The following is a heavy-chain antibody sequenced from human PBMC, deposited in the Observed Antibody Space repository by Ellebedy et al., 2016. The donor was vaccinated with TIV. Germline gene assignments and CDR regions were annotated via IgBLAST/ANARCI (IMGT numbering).Heavy chain of an antibody. D-gene: IGHD5-12*01. CDR3: ARRGGYDAHDY. Sequence: SETLSLTCTVSGGSISSYYWSWIRQPPGKGLEWIGSIYYSGSTYYNPSLKSRVTISVDTSKNQFSLKLSSVTAADTAVYYCARRGGYDAHDYWGQGTLVTVSS. CDR2: IYYSGST. J-gene: IGHJ4*02. CDR1: GGSISSYY. V-gene: IGHV4-59*05.